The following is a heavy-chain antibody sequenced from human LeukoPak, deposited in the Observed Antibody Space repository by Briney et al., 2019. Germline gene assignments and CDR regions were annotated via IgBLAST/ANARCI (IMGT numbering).Heavy chain of an antibody. J-gene: IGHJ4*02. CDR1: GLSFSSYN. CDR3: AKEGAAARPFDY. D-gene: IGHD6-6*01. Sequence: GGSLRLSCTASGLSFSSYNMNWVRQAPGKGPEWVAYITANNTTKYYADSVKGRFTISRDNAKKSLFLQMNSLRAEDTAVYYCAKEGAAARPFDYWGQGTLVTVSS. V-gene: IGHV3-48*01. CDR2: ITANNTTK.